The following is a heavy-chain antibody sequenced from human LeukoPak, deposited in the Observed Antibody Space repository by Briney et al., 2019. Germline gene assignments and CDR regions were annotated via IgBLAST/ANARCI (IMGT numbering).Heavy chain of an antibody. Sequence: GGSLRLSCAASGFTFSSYGMHWVRQAPGKGLEWVAVIWYDGSNNYYADSVKGRLTISRDNSKNTLYLQMNSLRAEDTAVYYCARDSDYYGSGSYSPDYWGQGTLVTVSS. V-gene: IGHV3-33*01. J-gene: IGHJ4*02. CDR3: ARDSDYYGSGSYSPDY. CDR2: IWYDGSNN. CDR1: GFTFSSYG. D-gene: IGHD3-10*01.